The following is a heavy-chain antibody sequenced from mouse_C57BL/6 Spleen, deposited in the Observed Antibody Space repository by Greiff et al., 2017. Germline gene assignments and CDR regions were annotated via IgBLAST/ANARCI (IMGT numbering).Heavy chain of an antibody. D-gene: IGHD4-1*01. Sequence: QVQLQQPGAELVRPGSSVKLSCKASGYTFTSYWMDWVKQRPGQGLEWIGNIYPSDSETHYNQKFKDKATLTVDKSSSTAYMQLNSLTSEDSAVYYCARTGSYYAMDYWGQGTSVTVSS. CDR2: IYPSDSET. V-gene: IGHV1-61*01. CDR1: GYTFTSYW. CDR3: ARTGSYYAMDY. J-gene: IGHJ4*01.